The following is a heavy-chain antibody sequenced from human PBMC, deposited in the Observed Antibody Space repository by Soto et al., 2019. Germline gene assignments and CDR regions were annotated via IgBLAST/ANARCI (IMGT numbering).Heavy chain of an antibody. D-gene: IGHD4-17*01. Sequence: EVQLVKSGGGLVQPGESLRLSCAASGFTVSSNQMSWVRQAPGKGLEWVSTIYSAGSTFYADSVKDRFSLSRDNPSNTLYLQLNRLRAEDTAVYYCAREQVGLRYFDYWGQGTLVTVTS. J-gene: IGHJ4*02. V-gene: IGHV3-66*01. CDR1: GFTVSSNQ. CDR2: IYSAGST. CDR3: AREQVGLRYFDY.